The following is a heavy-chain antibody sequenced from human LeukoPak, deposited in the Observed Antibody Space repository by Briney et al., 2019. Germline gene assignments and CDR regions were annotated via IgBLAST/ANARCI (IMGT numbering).Heavy chain of an antibody. D-gene: IGHD5-12*01. Sequence: QPGRSLRLSCAASGFPFSSYGMHWVRQAPGKGLEWVAVLSYDGSNEYYADSVKGRFTISRDNAKNTLYLQMNSLRVEDTAVYYCAREDYSGYDFYDYWGQGSLVTVSS. V-gene: IGHV3-30*03. CDR1: GFPFSSYG. J-gene: IGHJ4*02. CDR2: LSYDGSNE. CDR3: AREDYSGYDFYDY.